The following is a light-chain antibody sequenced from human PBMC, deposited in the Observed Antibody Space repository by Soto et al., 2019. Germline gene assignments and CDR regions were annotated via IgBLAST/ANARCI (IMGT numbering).Light chain of an antibody. CDR2: EVS. Sequence: QSALTQPASVSGSPGQSITISCTGTSSHIGAYIYVSWYQQHPGKAPKLIISEVSNRPSGVSDRFSGSKSANTASLTISGLQPEDEGDYYCSSHTTKNTWIFGGGTKLTVL. J-gene: IGLJ2*01. CDR3: SSHTTKNTWI. V-gene: IGLV2-14*03. CDR1: SSHIGAYIY.